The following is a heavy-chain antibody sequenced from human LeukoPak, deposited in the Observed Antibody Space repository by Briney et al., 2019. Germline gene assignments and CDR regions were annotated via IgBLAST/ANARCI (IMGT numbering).Heavy chain of an antibody. CDR1: GFNFDRYT. J-gene: IGHJ6*02. CDR2: AGWAGGTT. CDR3: ARAEYGPMDV. D-gene: IGHD4/OR15-4a*01. Sequence: GGSLRLSCATSGFNFDRYTIHWVRQAPGKGLEWVSLAGWAGGTTFYSDSVRGRFTISRDNSKNTLYLQMNSLRAEDTAVYYCARAEYGPMDVWGQGTTVTVSS. V-gene: IGHV3-43*01.